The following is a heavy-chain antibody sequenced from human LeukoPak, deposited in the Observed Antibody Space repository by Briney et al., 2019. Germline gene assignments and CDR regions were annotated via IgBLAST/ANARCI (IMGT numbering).Heavy chain of an antibody. CDR3: ARTLSGSGSSH. D-gene: IGHD3-10*01. CDR2: INAGNGNT. J-gene: IGHJ4*02. Sequence: GASVKDSCKASGYTFTSYGISWVRQAPGQRLEWMGWINAGNGNTKYSQKFQGRVTMTRDTSTSTVYMELSSLRSEDTAVYYCARTLSGSGSSHWGQGTLVTVSS. V-gene: IGHV1-18*01. CDR1: GYTFTSYG.